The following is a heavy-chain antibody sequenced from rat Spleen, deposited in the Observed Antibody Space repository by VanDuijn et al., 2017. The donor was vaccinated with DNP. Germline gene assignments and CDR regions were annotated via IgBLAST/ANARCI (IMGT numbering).Heavy chain of an antibody. D-gene: IGHD1-1*01. CDR3: AREDYYSGDGYFDL. J-gene: IGHJ1*01. CDR1: GFTFSDYN. V-gene: IGHV5S10*01. Sequence: EVQLVESGGDLVQSGRSLKVSCAASGFTFSDYNMAWVRQAPKKGLEWVATITYDGSRTYCRDSVKGRFTNSRDNAKNTQYLQMDSLRSEDTATYDCAREDYYSGDGYFDLWGLGTSVTVSS. CDR2: ITYDGSRT.